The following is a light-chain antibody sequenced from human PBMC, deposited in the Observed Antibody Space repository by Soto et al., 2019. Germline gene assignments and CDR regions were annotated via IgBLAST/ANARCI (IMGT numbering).Light chain of an antibody. Sequence: RVTITCRASQTISSWLAWYQQKPGKAPKLLIYKASTLKSGVPSRFSGSGSGTEFSLTVSSLQSEDFAVYYCQQYSKWPITFGQGTRLEI. J-gene: IGKJ5*01. CDR3: QQYSKWPIT. CDR1: QTISSW. V-gene: IGKV1-5*03. CDR2: KAS.